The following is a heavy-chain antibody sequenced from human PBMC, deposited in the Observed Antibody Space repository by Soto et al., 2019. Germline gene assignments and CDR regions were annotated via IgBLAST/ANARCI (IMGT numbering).Heavy chain of an antibody. D-gene: IGHD2-2*02. Sequence: EVQLVESGGGLVQPGGSLRLSCAASGFTFSSYSMNWVRQAPGKGLEWVSYISSSSITIYYADSVKGRFTISRDNAMNSLFLQRHSLRAEDTAVDSCAREEIVVPAAIGNYFDFLGQGLLVTVSS. J-gene: IGHJ4*02. CDR3: AREEIVVPAAIGNYFDF. CDR1: GFTFSSYS. V-gene: IGHV3-48*01. CDR2: ISSSSITI.